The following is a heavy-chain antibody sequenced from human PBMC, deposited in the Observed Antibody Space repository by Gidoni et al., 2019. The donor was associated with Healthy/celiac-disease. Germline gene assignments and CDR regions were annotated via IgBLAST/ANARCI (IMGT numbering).Heavy chain of an antibody. CDR1: GFPFSSYW. D-gene: IGHD5-18*01. J-gene: IGHJ4*02. Sequence: EVPLVESGGGLVQPGGSLRLSCAASGFPFSSYWMSWVRQAPGKGLEWVANIKQDGSEKYYVDAVKGRFTISRDNAKNSLYLQMNSLRAEDTAVYYCARKIQLWSPFDYWGQGTLVTVSS. V-gene: IGHV3-7*01. CDR2: IKQDGSEK. CDR3: ARKIQLWSPFDY.